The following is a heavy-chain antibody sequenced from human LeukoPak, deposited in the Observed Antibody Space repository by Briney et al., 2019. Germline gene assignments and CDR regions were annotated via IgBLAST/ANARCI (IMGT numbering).Heavy chain of an antibody. V-gene: IGHV4-34*01. J-gene: IGHJ4*02. CDR3: ARVTRGYFDY. CDR1: GGSFSGYY. D-gene: IGHD3-10*01. CDR2: INHSGST. Sequence: SGTLSLTCAVYGGSFSGYYWSWIRQPPGKGLEWIGEINHSGSTNYNPSLKSRVTTSVDTSKNQFSLKLSSVTAADTAVYYCARVTRGYFDYWGQGTLVTVSS.